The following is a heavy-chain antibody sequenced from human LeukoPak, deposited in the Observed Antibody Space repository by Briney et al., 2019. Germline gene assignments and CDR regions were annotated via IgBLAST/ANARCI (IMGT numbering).Heavy chain of an antibody. V-gene: IGHV1-69*10. J-gene: IGHJ6*03. CDR2: IIPLLDSP. D-gene: IGHD5-12*01. CDR3: ARASIVTTNGDNVYYYMDL. Sequence: SVKVSCKASGGTFSFGTAGVTWVRQASGQRLEWLGGIIPLLDSPHYAPNFKGRLTITADRFSGVAYMDLSSLRSDDTAVYYCARASIVTTNGDNVYYYMDLWGTGTTVTVSS. CDR1: GGTFSFGTAG.